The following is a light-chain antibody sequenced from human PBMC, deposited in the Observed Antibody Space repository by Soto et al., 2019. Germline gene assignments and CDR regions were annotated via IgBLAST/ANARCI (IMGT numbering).Light chain of an antibody. J-gene: IGKJ4*01. CDR3: QQYNSLSSVS. CDR1: QSITNW. Sequence: DIQLTQSPSTLSASVGDRVTITCRASQSITNWLAWYQQKPGKAPKVLIHMASSLKSGVPSRFSGSGSGTEFTLTITSLQPDDSATDYCQQYNSLSSVSFGGGTKVEI. CDR2: MAS. V-gene: IGKV1-5*03.